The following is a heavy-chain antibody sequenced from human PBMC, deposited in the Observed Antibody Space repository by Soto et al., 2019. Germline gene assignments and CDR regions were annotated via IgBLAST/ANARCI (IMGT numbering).Heavy chain of an antibody. D-gene: IGHD1-26*01. CDR1: GFTFSAHY. J-gene: IGHJ4*02. Sequence: EVQLVESGGGLVQPGGSLRLSCAASGFTFSAHYMDWVRQAPGKGLEWVGRIKNKANSYTTEYAASVEGSFTIPREDSQNSLYMQMNSLKTEDTAVYYCARVSLVGPSGGRYFDYWGQGVQVAVSS. CDR2: IKNKANSYTT. CDR3: ARVSLVGPSGGRYFDY. V-gene: IGHV3-72*01.